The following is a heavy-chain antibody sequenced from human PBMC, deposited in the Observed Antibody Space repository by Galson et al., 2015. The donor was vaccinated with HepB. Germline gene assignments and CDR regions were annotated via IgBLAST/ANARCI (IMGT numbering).Heavy chain of an antibody. CDR3: ARAGARWDFTIFGVVIDHFDY. Sequence: SLRLSCAASGFTFSSYWMSWVRQAPGKGLEWVANIKQDGSEKYYVDSVKGRFTISRDNAKNSLYLQMNSLRAEDTAVYYCARAGARWDFTIFGVVIDHFDYWGQGTLVTVSS. V-gene: IGHV3-7*03. CDR2: IKQDGSEK. CDR1: GFTFSSYW. J-gene: IGHJ4*02. D-gene: IGHD3-3*01.